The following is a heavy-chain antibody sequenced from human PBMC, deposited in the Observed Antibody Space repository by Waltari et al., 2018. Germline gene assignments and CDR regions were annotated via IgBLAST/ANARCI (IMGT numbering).Heavy chain of an antibody. CDR1: GFTFSTYS. D-gene: IGHD2-15*01. V-gene: IGHV3-30-3*01. CDR3: ARAGGGSWLHEDAFDV. Sequence: QVQLVQSGGGVVQSEKSLRLSCAASGFTFSTYSLHWVRQAPGKGLEWVAFISFDGSITNYADSGKGRFSISKDDSKNTLYLQMNSRRPEDTAVYYCARAGGGSWLHEDAFDVWGQGTMVTVSS. CDR2: ISFDGSIT. J-gene: IGHJ3*01.